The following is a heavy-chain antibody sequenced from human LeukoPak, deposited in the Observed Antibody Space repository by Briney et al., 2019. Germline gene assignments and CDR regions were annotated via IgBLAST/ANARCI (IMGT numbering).Heavy chain of an antibody. CDR2: ISSSGSTI. D-gene: IGHD2-15*01. CDR1: GFTFSSYE. Sequence: PGGSLRLSCAASGFTFSSYEMNWVRQAPGKGLEWVSYISSSGSTIYYADSVKGRFTISRDNAKNSLYLQMNSLRAEDTAVYYCAREFFGYVRGGSCSDAWGKGTTVTVSS. J-gene: IGHJ6*04. CDR3: AREFFGYVRGGSCSDA. V-gene: IGHV3-48*03.